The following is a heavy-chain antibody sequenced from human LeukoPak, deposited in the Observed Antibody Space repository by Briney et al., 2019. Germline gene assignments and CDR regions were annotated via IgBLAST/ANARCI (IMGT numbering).Heavy chain of an antibody. J-gene: IGHJ4*02. D-gene: IGHD3-22*01. CDR3: ARDTYYYDSSGYYQWYFDY. Sequence: TGGSLRLSRAASGFTFSSYSMNWVRQAPGKGLEWVSSISSSSSYIYYADSVKGRFTISRDNAKNSLYLQMNSLRAEDTAVYYCARDTYYYDSSGYYQWYFDYWGQGTLVTVSS. CDR1: GFTFSSYS. V-gene: IGHV3-21*01. CDR2: ISSSSSYI.